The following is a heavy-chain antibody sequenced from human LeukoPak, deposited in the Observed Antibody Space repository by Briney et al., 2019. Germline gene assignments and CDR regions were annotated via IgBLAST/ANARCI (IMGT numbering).Heavy chain of an antibody. D-gene: IGHD5-18*01. CDR3: ARSLNLKRGYSYGPLPTNWFDP. V-gene: IGHV4-30-4*08. J-gene: IGHJ5*02. Sequence: SETLSLTCTVSGGSISSGDYYWSWIRQPPGKGLEWIGYIYYSGSTYYNPSLKSRVTISVDTSKNQFSLKLSSVTAADTAVYYCARSLNLKRGYSYGPLPTNWFDPWGQGTLVTVSS. CDR2: IYYSGST. CDR1: GGSISSGDYY.